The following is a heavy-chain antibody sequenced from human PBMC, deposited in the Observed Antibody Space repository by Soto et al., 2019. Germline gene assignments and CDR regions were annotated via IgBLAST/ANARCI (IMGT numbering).Heavy chain of an antibody. J-gene: IGHJ4*02. CDR1: GASISNYY. Sequence: QVRLQESGPGLVKPSETLSLTCTVSGASISNYYWSWIRQPAGKGLECLGRIYASGTTTYNPSLRSRVTTSVDTSKNQFSLNLNSVTAADTADYYCARESRSELGTVEYWGQGTLVTVSS. D-gene: IGHD1-1*01. V-gene: IGHV4-4*07. CDR2: IYASGTT. CDR3: ARESRSELGTVEY.